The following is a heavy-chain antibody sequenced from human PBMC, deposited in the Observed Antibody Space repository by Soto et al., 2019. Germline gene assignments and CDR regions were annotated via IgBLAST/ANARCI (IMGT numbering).Heavy chain of an antibody. D-gene: IGHD3-3*01. CDR1: GFTFTSSA. J-gene: IGHJ4*02. CDR3: APDFWSGYFFLHY. CDR2: ISGSAGRI. V-gene: IGHV3-23*01. Sequence: GGSLRLSCAASGFTFTSSAMSWVRQAPGKGLEWVSTISGSAGRIYYADSVKGRFTITRDNSKNMVYLQLDGLRAEDTAVYYCAPDFWSGYFFLHYWGQGTLVTVSS.